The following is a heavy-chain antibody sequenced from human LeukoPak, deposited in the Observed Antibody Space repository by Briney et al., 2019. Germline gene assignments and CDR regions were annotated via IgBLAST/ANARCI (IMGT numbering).Heavy chain of an antibody. V-gene: IGHV4-39*01. Sequence: KPSETLSLTCTVSGGSISSSSYYWGWIRQPPGKGLECIGSIYYGGSTYYNPSLKSRVTISVDTSKNQFSLKLSSVTAADTAVYYCARGFSSSWYGDYWGQGTLVTVSS. J-gene: IGHJ4*02. D-gene: IGHD6-13*01. CDR1: GGSISSSSYY. CDR3: ARGFSSSWYGDY. CDR2: IYYGGST.